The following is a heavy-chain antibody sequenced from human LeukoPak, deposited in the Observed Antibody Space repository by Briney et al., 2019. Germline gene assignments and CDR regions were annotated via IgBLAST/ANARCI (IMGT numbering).Heavy chain of an antibody. CDR3: AREARAYCGGDCYSFAY. Sequence: GRSLRLSCAASGFTFSSYGMHWVRQAPGKGLEWVAVISYDGSNKYYADSVKGRFTISRDNSKNTLYLQMNSLRAEDTAVYYCAREARAYCGGDCYSFAYWGQGTLVTVSS. D-gene: IGHD2-21*02. CDR1: GFTFSSYG. J-gene: IGHJ4*02. V-gene: IGHV3-30*19. CDR2: ISYDGSNK.